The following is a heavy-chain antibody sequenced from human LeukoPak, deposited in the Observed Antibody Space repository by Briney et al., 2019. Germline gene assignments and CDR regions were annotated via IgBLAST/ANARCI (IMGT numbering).Heavy chain of an antibody. D-gene: IGHD3-22*01. Sequence: ASVKVSCKASGYTFTNYYMHWARQAPGQGLEWMGIINPSSGGATYAQKFQGRVTMTRDTFTSTVYMELSSLRSEDTAVYYCARGGRDRGARDSSGYYLFRDYFDYWGQGTLVTVSS. CDR2: INPSSGGA. V-gene: IGHV1-46*01. J-gene: IGHJ4*02. CDR3: ARGGRDRGARDSSGYYLFRDYFDY. CDR1: GYTFTNYY.